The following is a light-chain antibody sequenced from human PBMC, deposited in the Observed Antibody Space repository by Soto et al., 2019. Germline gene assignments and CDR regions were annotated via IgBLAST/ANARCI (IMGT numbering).Light chain of an antibody. CDR3: QHRNNWLGT. CDR1: QSVGSF. V-gene: IGKV3-11*01. CDR2: DAS. Sequence: EIVLTQSPATLSLSPGERDTFSCRASQSVGSFLAWYQQKSGQAPRLLIYDASNRAPGIPARFSGSGSGTDLTLTISSLETEDFAVYYCQHRNNWLGTFGPGTKVDIK. J-gene: IGKJ3*01.